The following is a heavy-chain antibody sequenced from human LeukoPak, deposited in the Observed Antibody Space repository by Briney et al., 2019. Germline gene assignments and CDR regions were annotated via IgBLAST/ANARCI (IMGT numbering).Heavy chain of an antibody. J-gene: IGHJ6*03. CDR3: ARGFRLRGVATIVYYYMDV. D-gene: IGHD5-12*01. V-gene: IGHV1-8*03. Sequence: ASVKVSCKASGYTFTSYDINWVRQATGQGLEWMGWMNPNSGNTGYAQKFQGRVTITRNTSISTAYMELSSLRSEDTAVYYCARGFRLRGVATIVYYYMDVWGKGTTVTVSS. CDR2: MNPNSGNT. CDR1: GYTFTSYD.